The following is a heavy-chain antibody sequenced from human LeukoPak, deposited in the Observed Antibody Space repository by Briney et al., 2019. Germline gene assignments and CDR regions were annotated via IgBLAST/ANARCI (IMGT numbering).Heavy chain of an antibody. D-gene: IGHD6-13*01. CDR3: ARQSWRYSSSWANAFDI. V-gene: IGHV4-39*01. CDR1: GVSISSSNSY. J-gene: IGHJ3*02. CDR2: INHSGST. Sequence: SETLSLTCTVSGVSISSSNSYWSWIRQPPGKGLEWIGEINHSGSTNYNPSLKSRVTISVDTSKNQFSLKLSSVTAADTAVYYCARQSWRYSSSWANAFDIWGQGTMVTVSS.